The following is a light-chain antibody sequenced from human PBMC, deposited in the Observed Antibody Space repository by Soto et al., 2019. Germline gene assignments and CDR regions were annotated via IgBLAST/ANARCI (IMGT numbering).Light chain of an antibody. CDR1: QSVSNNY. CDR2: GAS. Sequence: ESGLTQSPGTLSLSPGERATLSCRASQSVSNNYIAWDQQKPGQAPRLLIYGASSRATGVPDRFSGSGSGTDLTLTISRLEPEDFAVYCCQQYGSSPWTFGPVTKVEIK. CDR3: QQYGSSPWT. V-gene: IGKV3-20*01. J-gene: IGKJ1*01.